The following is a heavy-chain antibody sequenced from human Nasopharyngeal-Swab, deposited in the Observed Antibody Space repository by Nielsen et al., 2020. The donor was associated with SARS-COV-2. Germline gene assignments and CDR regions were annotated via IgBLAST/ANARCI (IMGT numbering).Heavy chain of an antibody. CDR3: AREVLRFLEWLLPSDAFDI. V-gene: IGHV3-48*01. Sequence: GEFLKISCAASGFTFSSYSMNWVRQAPGKGLEWVSYISSSSSTIYYADSVKGRFTISRDNAKNSLYLQMNSLRAEDTAVYYCAREVLRFLEWLLPSDAFDIWGQGTMVTVSS. CDR2: ISSSSSTI. CDR1: GFTFSSYS. J-gene: IGHJ3*02. D-gene: IGHD3-3*01.